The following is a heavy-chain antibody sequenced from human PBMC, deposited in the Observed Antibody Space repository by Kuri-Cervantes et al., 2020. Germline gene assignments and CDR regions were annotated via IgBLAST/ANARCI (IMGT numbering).Heavy chain of an antibody. CDR3: ARVRIAAAGPRPLFDY. D-gene: IGHD6-13*01. V-gene: IGHV4-34*12. Sequence: SQTLSLTCAVYGGSFSDYYWTWIRQPPGKGLEWIGEIIHSGSTDYNPSLKSRVTISVDTSKNQFSLKLSSVTAADTAVYYCARVRIAAAGPRPLFDYWGQGTLVTVSS. J-gene: IGHJ4*02. CDR2: IIHSGST. CDR1: GGSFSDYY.